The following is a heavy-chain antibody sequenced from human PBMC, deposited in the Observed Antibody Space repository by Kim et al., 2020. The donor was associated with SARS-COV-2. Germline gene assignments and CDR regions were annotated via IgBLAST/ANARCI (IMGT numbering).Heavy chain of an antibody. D-gene: IGHD6-19*01. CDR1: GFTFSSYG. J-gene: IGHJ6*02. CDR2: VSYDGSDK. V-gene: IGHV3-33*06. Sequence: GGSLRLSCAASGFTFSSYGMNWLRQVPGKGLEGVAHVSYDGSDKNYADSVKGRCTISKDFTRKTLYLQMNSLRAGDTALYYCAKASRSSISGHYYAMDVWGHGTTVTVSS. CDR3: AKASRSSISGHYYAMDV.